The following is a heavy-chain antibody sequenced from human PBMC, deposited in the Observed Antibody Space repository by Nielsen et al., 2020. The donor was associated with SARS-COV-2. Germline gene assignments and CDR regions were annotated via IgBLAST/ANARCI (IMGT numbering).Heavy chain of an antibody. J-gene: IGHJ4*02. CDR3: AREGSSGWYLRGIDY. Sequence: GGSLRLSCAASGFTFSSYSMNWVRQAPGKGLEWVSSISSSSSYIYYADSVKGRFTISRDNAKNSLYLQMNSLRAEDTAVYYCAREGSSGWYLRGIDYWGQGTLVTVSS. V-gene: IGHV3-21*01. CDR1: GFTFSSYS. D-gene: IGHD6-19*01. CDR2: ISSSSSYI.